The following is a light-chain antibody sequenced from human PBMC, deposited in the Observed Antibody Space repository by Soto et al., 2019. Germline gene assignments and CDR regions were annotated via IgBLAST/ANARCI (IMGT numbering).Light chain of an antibody. CDR2: EVS. CDR3: SSYTSTKNLV. CDR1: SSDVGGYDY. V-gene: IGLV2-14*01. Sequence: QSALTQPASVSGSPGQSITISCTGTSSDVGGYDYVSWYQQHPGRAPQLMIYEVSNRPAGVSDRFSASKSGNTASLTISGLQAEDEADYYCSSYTSTKNLVFGGGTKVTVL. J-gene: IGLJ3*02.